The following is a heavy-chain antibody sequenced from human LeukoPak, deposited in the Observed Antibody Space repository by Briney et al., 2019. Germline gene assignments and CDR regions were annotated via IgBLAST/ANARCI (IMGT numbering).Heavy chain of an antibody. J-gene: IGHJ6*02. CDR2: INPNSGGT. D-gene: IGHD3-10*01. CDR1: GYTFTGYY. V-gene: IGHV1-2*02. CDR3: ARTMVRGVPYYYGMDV. Sequence: ASVKASCKASGYTFTGYYMHWVRQAPGQGLEWMGWINPNSGGTNYAQRFQGRVTMTRDTSISTAYMELSRLRSDDTAVYYCARTMVRGVPYYYGMDVWGQGTTVTVSS.